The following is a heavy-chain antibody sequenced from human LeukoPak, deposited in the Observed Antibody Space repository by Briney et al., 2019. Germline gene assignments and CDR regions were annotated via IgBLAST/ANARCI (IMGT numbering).Heavy chain of an antibody. CDR3: AKDRGNSYGSPVY. D-gene: IGHD5-18*01. V-gene: IGHV3-23*01. Sequence: PGGSLRLSCTASGFTFSSYAMSXXXXXXXXXXXXXXAISGSGGSTYYADSVKGRFTISRDNSKNMLYLQMNILRAEDTAVYYCAKDRGNSYGSPVYWGQGTLVTVSS. CDR2: ISGSGGST. CDR1: GFTFSSYA. J-gene: IGHJ4*02.